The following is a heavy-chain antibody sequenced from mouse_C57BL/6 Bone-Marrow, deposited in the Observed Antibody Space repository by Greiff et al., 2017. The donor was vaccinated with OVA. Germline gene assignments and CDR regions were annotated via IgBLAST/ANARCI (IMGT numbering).Heavy chain of an antibody. CDR3: ARRGLPTVGAPYWYFDV. Sequence: QVQLQQPGAELVKPGASVKLSCKASGYTFTSYWMHWVKQRPGRGLEWIGRIDPNSGGTKYNEKFKSKATLTVDKPSSTASMQLSSLTSEDSAVYYCARRGLPTVGAPYWYFDVWGTGTTVTVSS. D-gene: IGHD1-1*01. CDR1: GYTFTSYW. J-gene: IGHJ1*03. V-gene: IGHV1-72*01. CDR2: IDPNSGGT.